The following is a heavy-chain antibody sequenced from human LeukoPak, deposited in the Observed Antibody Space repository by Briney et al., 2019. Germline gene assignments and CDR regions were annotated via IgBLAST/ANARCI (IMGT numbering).Heavy chain of an antibody. V-gene: IGHV3-7*01. D-gene: IGHD3-22*01. J-gene: IGHJ3*02. CDR2: IKQGGSAK. Sequence: GGSLRLSCAASGSSLNNYWMSWVRQAPGKGLEWVANIKQGGSAKYYVDSGKGRFTISRDNSKNSLYLQMNSLRSEDTAVYYCARDDYLDRSGYWYGFDIWGQGTMVTVS. CDR3: ARDDYLDRSGYWYGFDI. CDR1: GSSLNNYW.